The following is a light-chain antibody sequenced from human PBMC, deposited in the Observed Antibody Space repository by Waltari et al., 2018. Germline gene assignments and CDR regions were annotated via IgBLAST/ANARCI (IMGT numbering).Light chain of an antibody. V-gene: IGKV3-20*01. J-gene: IGKJ2*01. Sequence: EIVLTQSPGTLSLSPGERAALSCRASQSVDRNYLAWYQQKPGQAPRLLIYGASRRATGIPDKFSGSGSGTDFTLTISRLEPEDFAVYYCQHFGRSPPNTFGQGTKLEIK. CDR3: QHFGRSPPNT. CDR2: GAS. CDR1: QSVDRNY.